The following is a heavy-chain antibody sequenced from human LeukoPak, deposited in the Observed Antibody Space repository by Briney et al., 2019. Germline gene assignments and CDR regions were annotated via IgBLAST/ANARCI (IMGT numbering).Heavy chain of an antibody. CDR3: ASRRSYYYDSSGYMEH. Sequence: PSVKVSCKASGGTFSSYAISWVPQAPGQGLEWIGGIIPIFGTANYAQKFQGRVTITADESTSTAYMELSSLRSEDTAVYYCASRRSYYYDSSGYMEHWGQGTLVTVSS. CDR2: IIPIFGTA. CDR1: GGTFSSYA. J-gene: IGHJ1*01. V-gene: IGHV1-69*13. D-gene: IGHD3-22*01.